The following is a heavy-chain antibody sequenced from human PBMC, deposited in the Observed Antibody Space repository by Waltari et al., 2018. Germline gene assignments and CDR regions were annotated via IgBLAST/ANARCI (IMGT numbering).Heavy chain of an antibody. D-gene: IGHD6-13*01. CDR3: ARSYSSSWYALFDY. CDR2: IYHSGST. V-gene: IGHV4-38-2*01. CDR1: GYSISSGYY. J-gene: IGHJ4*02. Sequence: QVQLQESGPGLVKPSETLSLTCAVSGYSISSGYYWGWIRQPPGKGLEWIGSIYHSGSTYYNPSLKSRVTISVDTSKNQFSLKLSSVTAADTAVYYCARSYSSSWYALFDYWGQGTLVTVSS.